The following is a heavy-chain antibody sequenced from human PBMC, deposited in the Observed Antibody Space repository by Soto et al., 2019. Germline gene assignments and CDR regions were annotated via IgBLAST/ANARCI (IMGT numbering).Heavy chain of an antibody. V-gene: IGHV4-39*01. J-gene: IGHJ6*02. CDR1: GCSINSGNYY. CDR2: IYYSGST. D-gene: IGHD2-15*01. Sequence: SEILSLTCIVSGCSINSGNYYWGWIRQSPGKGLEWIERIYYSGSTHNNPSFRGRVTMSVDTSKNQFSLKLSSVTAADTAVYYCAKSIVVVVAATHQKFYYYGMDVWGQGTTVTVSS. CDR3: AKSIVVVVAATHQKFYYYGMDV.